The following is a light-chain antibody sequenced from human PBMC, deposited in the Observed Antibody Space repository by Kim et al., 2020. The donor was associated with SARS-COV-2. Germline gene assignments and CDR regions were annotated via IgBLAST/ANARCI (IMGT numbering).Light chain of an antibody. CDR3: QHYGSSLYT. V-gene: IGKV3-20*01. J-gene: IGKJ2*01. CDR1: QSVSSSY. Sequence: LSPVERATLACRASQSVSSSYLAWYQQKPGQAPRLLIHDASSRATGIPDRFSGSGSGTDFTLTISRLEPEDFAVYYCQHYGSSLYTFGQGTKLEI. CDR2: DAS.